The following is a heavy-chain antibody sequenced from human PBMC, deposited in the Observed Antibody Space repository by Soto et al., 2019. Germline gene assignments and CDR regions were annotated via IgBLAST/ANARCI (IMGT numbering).Heavy chain of an antibody. V-gene: IGHV4-34*01. D-gene: IGHD3-22*01. Sequence: SETLSLTCAVYGGSFSGYYWSWIRQPPGKGLEWIGEINHSGSTNYNPSLKSRVTISVDTSKNQFSLKLSSVTAADTAVYYCARGFKSGYDSSGHNYYHYGMDVWGQGTTVT. CDR2: INHSGST. CDR3: ARGFKSGYDSSGHNYYHYGMDV. CDR1: GGSFSGYY. J-gene: IGHJ6*02.